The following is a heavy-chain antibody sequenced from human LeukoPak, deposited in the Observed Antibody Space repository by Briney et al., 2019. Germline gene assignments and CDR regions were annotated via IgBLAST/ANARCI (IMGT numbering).Heavy chain of an antibody. D-gene: IGHD1-26*01. Sequence: GASVKVSCKASGYTFSSYGISWVRQAPGQGLEWMGWISAYNGNTKYAQKLQGRVTMTTDTSTSTAYMELRSLRSDDTAVYYCARASGSYGSHGGPDYWGQGTLVTVSS. J-gene: IGHJ4*02. CDR1: GYTFSSYG. V-gene: IGHV1-18*01. CDR3: ARASGSYGSHGGPDY. CDR2: ISAYNGNT.